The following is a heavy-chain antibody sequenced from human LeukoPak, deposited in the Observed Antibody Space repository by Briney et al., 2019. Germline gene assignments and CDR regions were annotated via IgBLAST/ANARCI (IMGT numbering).Heavy chain of an antibody. CDR3: VRGYCSGATCYHFDY. CDR2: FYYSGSD. Sequence: SETLSLTCTVSGASITSYYWNWIRQPPGKGLEWIGYFYYSGSDNYHPSLKSRITISVDTSKNQFFLKLSSETAADTAVYYCVRGYCSGATCYHFDYWGQGTLVTVSS. D-gene: IGHD2-15*01. CDR1: GASITSYY. J-gene: IGHJ4*02. V-gene: IGHV4-59*01.